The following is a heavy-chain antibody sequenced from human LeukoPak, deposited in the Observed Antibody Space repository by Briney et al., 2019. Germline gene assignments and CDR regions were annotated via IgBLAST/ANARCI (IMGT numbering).Heavy chain of an antibody. CDR3: ARDGYYYDSSGYYCDY. CDR1: GFTFSSYG. J-gene: IGHJ4*02. V-gene: IGHV3-33*01. Sequence: GSLRLSCAASGFTFSSYGMHWVRQAPGKGLEWVAVIWYDGSNKYYADSVKGRFTISRDNSKNTLYLQMNSLRAEDTAVYYCARDGYYYDSSGYYCDYWGQGTLVTVSS. CDR2: IWYDGSNK. D-gene: IGHD3-22*01.